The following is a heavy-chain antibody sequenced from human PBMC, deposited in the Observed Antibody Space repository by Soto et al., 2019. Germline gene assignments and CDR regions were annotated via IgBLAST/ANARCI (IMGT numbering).Heavy chain of an antibody. J-gene: IGHJ4*02. CDR3: ARDQGIAVTG. CDR2: IWTNGGT. Sequence: GGSLRLSCAASGVSVSSNYMTWVRQAPGKGLEWVSVIWTNGGTYYADSVKGRFTISRDNSENTLYLQMNSLRAEDTAMYYCARDQGIAVTGWGQGTLVTAPQ. V-gene: IGHV3-66*01. D-gene: IGHD6-19*01. CDR1: GVSVSSNY.